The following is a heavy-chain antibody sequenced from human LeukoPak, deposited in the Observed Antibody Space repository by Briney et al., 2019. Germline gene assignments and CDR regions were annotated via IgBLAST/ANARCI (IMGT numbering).Heavy chain of an antibody. V-gene: IGHV3-23*01. J-gene: IGHJ4*02. CDR2: ISGSGGST. Sequence: GGSLRLSFAASGFTFSSYGMSWVRQAPGKGLEGVSTISGSGGSTYSADSVKDRFTISRDNSKNTLYLQMNSLRAEDTDVYYCAKAGYSYGWRPDYRGQGTLVTVSS. D-gene: IGHD6-19*01. CDR3: AKAGYSYGWRPDY. CDR1: GFTFSSYG.